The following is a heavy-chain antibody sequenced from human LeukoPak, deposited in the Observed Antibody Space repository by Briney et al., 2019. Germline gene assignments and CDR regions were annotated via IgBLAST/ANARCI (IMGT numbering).Heavy chain of an antibody. CDR3: AKDRGELLYYFDY. D-gene: IGHD1-26*01. J-gene: IGHJ4*02. V-gene: IGHV3-30*02. CDR1: GFTFSSYG. Sequence: GGSLRLSCAASGFTFSSYGMHWVRQAPGRGLGWVAFIRYDGSNKYYADSVKGRFTISRDNSKNTLYLQMNSLRAEDTAVYYCAKDRGELLYYFDYWGQGTLVTVSS. CDR2: IRYDGSNK.